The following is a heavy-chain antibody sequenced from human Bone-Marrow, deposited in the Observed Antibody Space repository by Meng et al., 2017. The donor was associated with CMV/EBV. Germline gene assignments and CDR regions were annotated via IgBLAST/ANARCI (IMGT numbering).Heavy chain of an antibody. CDR3: ARGRGRLDD. CDR1: GGSFSGYQ. D-gene: IGHD3-10*01. J-gene: IGHJ4*02. CDR2: INHSENT. V-gene: IGHV4-34*04. Sequence: SETLSLTCAVYGGSFSGYQWSWIRQTPGKGLEWIGEINHSENTNHNPSLKSRATLSVDTSKNQFSLQLSSVTAADTAMYYCARGRGRLDDWGQGTLVTVSS.